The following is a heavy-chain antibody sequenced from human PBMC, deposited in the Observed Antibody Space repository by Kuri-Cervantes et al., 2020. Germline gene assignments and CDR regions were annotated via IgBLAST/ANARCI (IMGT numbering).Heavy chain of an antibody. CDR3: ARLSYYGSGSYWGPLDV. Sequence: SVKVSCKASGFTFTSSAMQWVRQARGQRLEWIGWIVVGSGNTNYAQKFQERVTITRDMSTSTAYMELSSLRSEDTAVYYCARLSYYGSGSYWGPLDVWGQGTTVTVSS. J-gene: IGHJ6*02. D-gene: IGHD3-10*01. V-gene: IGHV1-58*02. CDR1: GFTFTSSA. CDR2: IVVGSGNT.